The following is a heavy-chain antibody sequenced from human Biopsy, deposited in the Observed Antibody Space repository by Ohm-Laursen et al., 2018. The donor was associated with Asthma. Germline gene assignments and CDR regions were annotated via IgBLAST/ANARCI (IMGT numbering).Heavy chain of an antibody. V-gene: IGHV1-2*06. J-gene: IGHJ2*01. Sequence: SVKVSCKASGYSFDNYFMHWVRQAPGQGLEWMGRIDPNSGGTNYAQKFLGRVTMTRDTSVNTAFTVLSRLRSDDTAVYYCARIKIRIGAGTDRYFDLWGRGTLVTVSS. CDR1: GYSFDNYF. CDR3: ARIKIRIGAGTDRYFDL. D-gene: IGHD3-16*01. CDR2: IDPNSGGT.